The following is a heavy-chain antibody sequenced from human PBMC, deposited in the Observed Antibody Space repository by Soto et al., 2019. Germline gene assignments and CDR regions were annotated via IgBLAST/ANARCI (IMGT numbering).Heavy chain of an antibody. V-gene: IGHV3-30*18. CDR2: ISYDGSNK. D-gene: IGHD2-15*01. CDR1: GFTFSSYG. CDR3: AKIGVVVAATPGLAFDI. Sequence: GGSLSLSCAASGFTFSSYGMHWVRQAPGKGLEWVAVISYDGSNKYYADSVKGRFTISRDNSKNTLYLQMNSLRAEDTAVYYCAKIGVVVAATPGLAFDIWGQGTMVTVSS. J-gene: IGHJ3*02.